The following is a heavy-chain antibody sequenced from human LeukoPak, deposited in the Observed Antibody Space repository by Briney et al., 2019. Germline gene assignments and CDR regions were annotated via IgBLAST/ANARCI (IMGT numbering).Heavy chain of an antibody. V-gene: IGHV3-72*01. D-gene: IGHD3-3*01. CDR1: GFTFSDHY. Sequence: GGSLRLSCAASGFTFSDHYMDWVRQAPGKGLEWVGRTRNKANSYTTEYAASVKGRFTISRDDSKNSLYLQMNSLKTEDTAVYYCAREDLYYDFWSGYNYYYYGMDDWGQGTTVTVSS. CDR3: AREDLYYDFWSGYNYYYYGMDD. CDR2: TRNKANSYTT. J-gene: IGHJ6*02.